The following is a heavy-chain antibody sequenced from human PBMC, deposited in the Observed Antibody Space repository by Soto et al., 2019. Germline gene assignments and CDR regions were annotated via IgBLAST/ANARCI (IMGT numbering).Heavy chain of an antibody. Sequence: QVQLVESGGGVVQPGRSLRLFCAASGVTFSSYGMHWVRQAPGKGLEWVAVISYDGSDKYYANSVKGRFTISRDNSKNTLYLQMYSLRAEDTAVYYCAKDRGYSNYASPWAVNYYYGMDVWGQGTTVTVSS. V-gene: IGHV3-30*18. J-gene: IGHJ6*02. CDR1: GVTFSSYG. CDR2: ISYDGSDK. D-gene: IGHD4-4*01. CDR3: AKDRGYSNYASPWAVNYYYGMDV.